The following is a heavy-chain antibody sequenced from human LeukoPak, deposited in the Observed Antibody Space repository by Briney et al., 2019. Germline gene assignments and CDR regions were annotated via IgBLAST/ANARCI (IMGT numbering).Heavy chain of an antibody. J-gene: IGHJ4*02. CDR1: GFTFNNYV. V-gene: IGHV3-23*01. D-gene: IGHD3-10*01. Sequence: PGGSLRLSCAASGFTFNNYVMSWVRQAPGKGLEWVSTISAGGSSTFYADSVKGRFTISRDNAKSSLYLQMNSLRDEDTAVYFCARDPGHSSVGEPKHNDYWGQGTLVTVSS. CDR3: ARDPGHSSVGEPKHNDY. CDR2: ISAGGSST.